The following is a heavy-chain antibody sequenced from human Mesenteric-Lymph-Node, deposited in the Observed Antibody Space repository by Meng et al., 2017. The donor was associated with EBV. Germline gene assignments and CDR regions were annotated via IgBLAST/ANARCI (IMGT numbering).Heavy chain of an antibody. CDR2: INHGGST. V-gene: IGHV4-34*01. Sequence: GQPTQWGAGLLKPSETLSLTCGVYGGSLSGYYWNWIRQPPGKGLEWIGDINHGGSTSYNPSLKSRVTISVDTSKNEFSLKMTSVTATDTAVYYCARDRHFDPWGQGTLVTVSS. CDR1: GGSLSGYY. J-gene: IGHJ5*02. CDR3: ARDRHFDP.